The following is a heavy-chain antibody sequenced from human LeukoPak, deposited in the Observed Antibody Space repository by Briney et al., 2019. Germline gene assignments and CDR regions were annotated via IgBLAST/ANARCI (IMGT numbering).Heavy chain of an antibody. J-gene: IGHJ4*02. CDR1: GGSISSSSYY. CDR2: IYYSGST. Sequence: SETLSLTCTVSGGSISSSSYYWGWIRQPPGKRLEWIGSIYYSGSTYYNPSLKSRVTISVDTSKNQFSLKLSSVTAADTAVYYCARQGFYDYVWGSYRYCFDYWGQGTLVTVSS. V-gene: IGHV4-39*01. CDR3: ARQGFYDYVWGSYRYCFDY. D-gene: IGHD3-16*02.